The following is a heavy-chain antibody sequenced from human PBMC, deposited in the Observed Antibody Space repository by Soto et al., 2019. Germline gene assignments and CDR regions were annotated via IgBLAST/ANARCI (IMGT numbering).Heavy chain of an antibody. J-gene: IGHJ3*02. V-gene: IGHV1-3*01. CDR2: INAGNGNT. CDR3: AREAYYDSSGYGAFDI. D-gene: IGHD3-22*01. CDR1: GYTFTSYA. Sequence: WASVKVSCKASGYTFTSYAMHWVRQAPGQRLEWMGWINAGNGNTKYSQKFQGRVTITRDTSASTAYMELSSLRSEDTAVYYCAREAYYDSSGYGAFDIWGQGTMVTV.